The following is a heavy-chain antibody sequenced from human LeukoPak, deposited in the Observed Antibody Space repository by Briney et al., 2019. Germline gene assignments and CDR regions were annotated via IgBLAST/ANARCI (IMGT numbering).Heavy chain of an antibody. V-gene: IGHV2-5*02. CDR3: ARSIGDLDY. Sequence: ESGPTLAKPTQTLTLTCDFSGFSLTTTGVGVGWIRQPPGKALEWLGSMYWDGDKRYRPSLKTRLTITKDTSKDQVVLTMTDMDPVDTATYYCARSIGDLDYWGQGILVTVSS. CDR1: GFSLTTTGVG. D-gene: IGHD3-10*01. CDR2: MYWDGDK. J-gene: IGHJ4*02.